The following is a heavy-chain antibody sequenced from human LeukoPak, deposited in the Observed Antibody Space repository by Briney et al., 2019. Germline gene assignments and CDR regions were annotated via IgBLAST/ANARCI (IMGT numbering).Heavy chain of an antibody. CDR1: GYSISSGYY. D-gene: IGHD6-19*01. J-gene: IGHJ4*02. Sequence: SETLSLTCTVSGYSISSGYYWGWIRQPPGKGLEWIGSIYHSGSTYYNPSLKSRVTISVDTSKNQFSLKLSSVTAADTAVYYCARVQSSGCFDYWGQGTLVTVSS. CDR2: IYHSGST. V-gene: IGHV4-38-2*02. CDR3: ARVQSSGCFDY.